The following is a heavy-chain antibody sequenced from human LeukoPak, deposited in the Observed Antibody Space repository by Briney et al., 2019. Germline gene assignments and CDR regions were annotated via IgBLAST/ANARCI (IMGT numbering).Heavy chain of an antibody. CDR3: ARERIIGYVLDAFDI. Sequence: GGSLRLSCAASGFTFSSYSMNWVRQAPGKGLEWVSSISSSSSYIYYADSVKGRFTISRDNAKNSLYLQMNSLRAEDTAVYYCARERIIGYVLDAFDIWGQGTMVTVSS. CDR1: GFTFSSYS. CDR2: ISSSSSYI. J-gene: IGHJ3*02. V-gene: IGHV3-21*01. D-gene: IGHD5-12*01.